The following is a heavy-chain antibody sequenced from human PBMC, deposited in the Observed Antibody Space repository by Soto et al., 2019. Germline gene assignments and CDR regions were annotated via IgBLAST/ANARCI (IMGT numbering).Heavy chain of an antibody. V-gene: IGHV5-51*01. CDR3: ARRGKHPNWRDL. CDR2: IFPADSDT. J-gene: IGHJ5*02. Sequence: PGESLKISCQASGYTFTNYWLGWVRQMPGKGLEWMGIIFPADSDTRYSPSFQGHVTMSVDKSISTAYLQWGSLKASDSGIYYCARRGKHPNWRDLWGQGTLVTVSS. CDR1: GYTFTNYW. D-gene: IGHD6-13*01.